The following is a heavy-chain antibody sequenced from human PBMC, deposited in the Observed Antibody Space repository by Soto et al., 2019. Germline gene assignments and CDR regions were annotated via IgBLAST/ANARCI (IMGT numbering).Heavy chain of an antibody. CDR1: GDSMSKYY. Sequence: QVQLQESGPGLVKPSETLSLTCNVSGDSMSKYYWSWVRQPAGKGLEWIGRIWTSGSTNYNPSLKSRVTMSIDTSNKHFSLDLKSVTAADTAVYYCARKVGAAYYVDFWGQGVLVTVSS. CDR2: IWTSGST. V-gene: IGHV4-4*07. D-gene: IGHD3-16*01. CDR3: ARKVGAAYYVDF. J-gene: IGHJ4*02.